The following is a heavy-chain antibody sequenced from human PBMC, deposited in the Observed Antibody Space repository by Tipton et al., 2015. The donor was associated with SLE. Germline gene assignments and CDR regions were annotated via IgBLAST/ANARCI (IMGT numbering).Heavy chain of an antibody. V-gene: IGHV4-61*09. CDR1: GGSISSGSYY. D-gene: IGHD2-2*01. CDR2: IYTSGST. J-gene: IGHJ4*02. CDR3: ASTSFTFDY. Sequence: TLSLTCTVSGGSISSGSYYWSWIRQPAGKGLEWIGYIYTSGSTNYNPSLKSRATISVDTSKNQFSLKLSSVTAADTAVYYCASTSFTFDYWGQGTLVTVSS.